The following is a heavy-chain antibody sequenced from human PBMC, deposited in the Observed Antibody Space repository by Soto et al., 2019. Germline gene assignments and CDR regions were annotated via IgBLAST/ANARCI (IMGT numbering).Heavy chain of an antibody. J-gene: IGHJ4*02. CDR3: TTDLAGGDNDY. CDR1: GFTFNKAW. CDR2: IKSKTDGGTA. Sequence: EVQVVESGEGLVKPGGSLRLSCAASGFTFNKAWMNWVRQAPGKGLEWVGRIKSKTDGGTADYAAPVKGRFTISRDDSKNTLYLQMNSLKTEDTAMYYCTTDLAGGDNDYWGQGTLVTVSS. V-gene: IGHV3-15*07. D-gene: IGHD2-21*02.